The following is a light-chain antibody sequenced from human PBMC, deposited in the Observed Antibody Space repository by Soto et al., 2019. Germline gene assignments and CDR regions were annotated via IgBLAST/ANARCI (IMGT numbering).Light chain of an antibody. Sequence: SVLTQPASVSGSPGQSITISFTGASSDVGNYNLVSWYQHHPGKAPKLMIYEVTTRPSGVSNRFSGSKSGNTASLTISGLQAEDEADYYCCSYTGSSTYFFGTGTKVTVL. CDR1: SSDVGNYNL. V-gene: IGLV2-23*02. CDR3: CSYTGSSTYF. J-gene: IGLJ1*01. CDR2: EVT.